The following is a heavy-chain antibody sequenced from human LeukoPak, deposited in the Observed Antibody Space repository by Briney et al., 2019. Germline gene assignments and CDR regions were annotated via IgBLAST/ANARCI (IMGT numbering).Heavy chain of an antibody. Sequence: PSETLSLTCTVSGYSISSGYYWGWIRQPPGKGLEWIGSIYHSGSPYYNPSLKSRVTISVDTSKNQFSLKLSSVTAADTAVYYCARVSISHGSGSYYGLHFDYWGQGTLVTVSS. CDR2: IYHSGSP. J-gene: IGHJ4*02. D-gene: IGHD3-10*01. CDR3: ARVSISHGSGSYYGLHFDY. CDR1: GYSISSGYY. V-gene: IGHV4-38-2*02.